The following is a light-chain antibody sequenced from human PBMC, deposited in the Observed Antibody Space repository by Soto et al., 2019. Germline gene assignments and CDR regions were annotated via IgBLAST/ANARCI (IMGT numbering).Light chain of an antibody. Sequence: AIRMTQSPPSLSASTGDRVTIPCRASQDIGTYLAWYQQKPGKAPKLLIYAASSLQSGVPSRFSGSGSGTDFTLTISWLQSEDFATYYCQHYYNYPRTFGQGTKVDI. CDR2: AAS. J-gene: IGKJ1*01. CDR3: QHYYNYPRT. CDR1: QDIGTY. V-gene: IGKV1-8*01.